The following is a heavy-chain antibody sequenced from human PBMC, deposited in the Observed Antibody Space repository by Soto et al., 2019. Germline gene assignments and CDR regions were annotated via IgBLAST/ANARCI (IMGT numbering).Heavy chain of an antibody. CDR3: ARDRREFRVGATTSPWFDP. CDR1: GFTFSSYA. Sequence: PGGSLRLSCAASGFTFSSYAMHWVRQAPGKGLEYVSAISSNGGSTYYANSVKGRFTISRDNSKNTLYLQMGSLRAEDMAVYYCARDRREFRVGATTSPWFDPWGQGTLVTVSS. V-gene: IGHV3-64*01. J-gene: IGHJ5*02. D-gene: IGHD1-26*01. CDR2: ISSNGGST.